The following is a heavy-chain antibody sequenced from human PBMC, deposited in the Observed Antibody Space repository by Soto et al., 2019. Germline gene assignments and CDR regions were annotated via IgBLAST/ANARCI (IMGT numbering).Heavy chain of an antibody. J-gene: IGHJ6*04. D-gene: IGHD3-10*01. CDR2: INAGNGNT. V-gene: IGHV1-3*01. CDR1: GGTFSSYA. Sequence: GASVKVSCKASGGTFSSYAISWVRQAPGQRLEWMGWINAGNGNTKYSQKFQGRVTITRDTSASTAYMELSSLRSEDTAVYYCASLYGSGFYGVWGKGTTVTVSS. CDR3: ASLYGSGFYGV.